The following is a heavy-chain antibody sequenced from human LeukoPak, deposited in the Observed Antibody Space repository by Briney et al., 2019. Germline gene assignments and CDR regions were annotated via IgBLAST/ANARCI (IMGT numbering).Heavy chain of an antibody. D-gene: IGHD3-22*01. CDR1: GFTFSSYS. CDR3: ARDPFGSSGQS. CDR2: ISYDGSNK. V-gene: IGHV3-30*03. J-gene: IGHJ5*02. Sequence: PGGSLRLSCAASGFTFSSYSMNWVRQAPGKGLEWVAVISYDGSNKYYADSVKGRFTISRDNSKNTLYLQMNSLRAEDTAVYYCARDPFGSSGQSWGQGTLVTVSS.